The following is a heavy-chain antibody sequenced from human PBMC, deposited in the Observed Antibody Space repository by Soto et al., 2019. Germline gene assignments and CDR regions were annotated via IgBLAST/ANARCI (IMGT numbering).Heavy chain of an antibody. D-gene: IGHD1-26*01. CDR3: ATSWGELLHPYAFDI. CDR1: GGSISSYY. V-gene: IGHV4-59*01. CDR2: IYYSGST. J-gene: IGHJ3*02. Sequence: SETLSLTCTVSGGSISSYYWSWIRQPPGKGLEWIGYIYYSGSTNYNPSLKSRVTISVDTSKNQFSLKLSSVTAADTAVYYCATSWGELLHPYAFDIWGQGTMVTVSS.